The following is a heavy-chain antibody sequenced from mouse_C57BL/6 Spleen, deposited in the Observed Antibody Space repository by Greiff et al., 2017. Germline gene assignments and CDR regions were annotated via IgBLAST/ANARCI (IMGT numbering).Heavy chain of an antibody. Sequence: VKLQQPGAELVKPGASVKMSCKASGYTFTSYWITWVKQRPGQGLEWIGDIYPGSGSTNYNEKFKSKATLTVDTSSSTAYMQLSSLTSEDSAVYYCARAPYYYGSRGDWGQGTTLTVSS. CDR1: GYTFTSYW. J-gene: IGHJ2*01. CDR2: IYPGSGST. D-gene: IGHD1-1*01. CDR3: ARAPYYYGSRGD. V-gene: IGHV1-55*01.